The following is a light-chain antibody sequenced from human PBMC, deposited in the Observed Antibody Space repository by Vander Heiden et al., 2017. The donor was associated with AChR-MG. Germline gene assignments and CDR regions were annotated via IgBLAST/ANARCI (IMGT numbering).Light chain of an antibody. V-gene: IGKV1-8*01. CDR2: AAS. CDR1: QGISSY. CDR3: QQYYSDPWT. Sequence: VRMTKSPSSLPASTGDRVTITCRASQGISSYLAWYQQKPGKAPKLLIYAASTLQSGVPSRFSGSGSGTDFTLTISGLQSEDFATYYCQQYYSDPWTFGQGTKVEIK. J-gene: IGKJ1*01.